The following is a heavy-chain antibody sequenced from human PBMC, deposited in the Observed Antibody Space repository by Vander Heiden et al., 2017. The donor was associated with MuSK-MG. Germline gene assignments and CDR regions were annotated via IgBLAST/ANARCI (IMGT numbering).Heavy chain of an antibody. CDR3: ARMMGSTRGRTREY. V-gene: IGHV1-2*02. J-gene: IGHJ4*02. Sequence: QVQLIQSGAEVKKPGASMKVSCKASGYPFSDYYIHWIKQAPGQGLEWMGCINPKNGDTHFTQKFQGRVTMTTDTSISTAYMDLSRLTSNDTAVYFCARMMGSTRGRTREYWGRGTLVTVSS. D-gene: IGHD1-26*01. CDR2: INPKNGDT. CDR1: GYPFSDYY.